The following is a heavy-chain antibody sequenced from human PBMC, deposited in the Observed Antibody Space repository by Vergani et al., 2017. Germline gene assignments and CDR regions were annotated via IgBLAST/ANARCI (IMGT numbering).Heavy chain of an antibody. Sequence: QLLESGGGLIQPGGSLRLSCAASGFTFNSYAMTWVRQAPGKGLEWVSGINNNGDSTYYADSVKGRFTISRDNSKNTLYLQMTDLRAEDTARYYCAKVCGSTSCPYGGGAFDVWGHGTMVTVSS. D-gene: IGHD2-2*01. J-gene: IGHJ3*01. CDR3: AKVCGSTSCPYGGGAFDV. CDR1: GFTFNSYA. CDR2: INNNGDST. V-gene: IGHV3-23*01.